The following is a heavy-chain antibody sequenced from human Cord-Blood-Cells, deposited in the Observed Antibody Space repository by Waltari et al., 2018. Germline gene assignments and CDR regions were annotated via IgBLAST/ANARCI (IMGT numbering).Heavy chain of an antibody. CDR1: GYTFTSYA. D-gene: IGHD4-4*01. V-gene: IGHV1-3*01. CDR2: INAGNGNT. J-gene: IGHJ1*01. Sequence: QVQLVQSGAEVKKPGASVKVSCKASGYTFTSYAMHWVRQAPGQRLEWMGWINAGNGNTKYSQKFQGRVTITRDTSASTAYMELSSLRSEDTTVYYCASASDYSNYFQHWGQGTLVTVSS. CDR3: ASASDYSNYFQH.